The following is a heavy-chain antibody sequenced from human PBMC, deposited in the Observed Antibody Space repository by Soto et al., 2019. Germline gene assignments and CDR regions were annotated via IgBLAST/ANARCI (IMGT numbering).Heavy chain of an antibody. CDR3: AGAQYTSGEGAFDY. Sequence: ASVKVSCKASGYTFTDYSMHWVRQAPGQGLEWMGWINPHSGGTNYAQKFQGWVTMTRDTSISTAYMDLSRLRSDDTAVYYCAGAQYTSGEGAFDYWGQGTVVTVSS. V-gene: IGHV1-2*04. CDR1: GYTFTDYS. CDR2: INPHSGGT. J-gene: IGHJ4*02. D-gene: IGHD6-25*01.